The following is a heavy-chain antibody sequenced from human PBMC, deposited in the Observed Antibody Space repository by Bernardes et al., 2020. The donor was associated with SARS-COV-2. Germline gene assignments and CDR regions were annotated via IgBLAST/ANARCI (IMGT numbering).Heavy chain of an antibody. J-gene: IGHJ5*02. D-gene: IGHD1-26*01. CDR2: IAVYNGNT. V-gene: IGHV1-18*01. CDR1: GYIFTNYG. Sequence: ASVKVSCKASGYIFTNYGISRVRQAPGQWLEWMGWIAVYNGNTDYAQKFQGRVTITTDTSTSTAYMELRSLRSDDTAVYFCARDRPIGTVGVNWLDPWGQGTLVAVSS. CDR3: ARDRPIGTVGVNWLDP.